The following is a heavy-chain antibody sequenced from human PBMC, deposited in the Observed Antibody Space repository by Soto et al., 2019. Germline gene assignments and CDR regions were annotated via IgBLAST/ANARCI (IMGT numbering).Heavy chain of an antibody. V-gene: IGHV3-23*01. CDR2: ITGSGGST. Sequence: GWSLRLSCASSVFTFVTYAMNWVRQAPGKGLEWVSGITGSGGSTYYADSVKGRFTISRDNSKNTLYLQMNSLRADDTAVYYCAKDRSVDTRDWFDPWGQGTLVTVSS. CDR1: VFTFVTYA. J-gene: IGHJ5*02. D-gene: IGHD5-18*01. CDR3: AKDRSVDTRDWFDP.